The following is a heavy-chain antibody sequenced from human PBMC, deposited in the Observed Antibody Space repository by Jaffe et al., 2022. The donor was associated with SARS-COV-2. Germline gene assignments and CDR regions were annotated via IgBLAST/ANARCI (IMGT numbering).Heavy chain of an antibody. CDR3: AGTYCSGGSCYRDAFDI. J-gene: IGHJ3*02. Sequence: QVQLQESGPGLVKPSETLSLTCTVSGGSISSYYWSWIRQPPGKGLEWIGYIYYSGSTNYNPSLKSRVTISVDTSKNQFSLKLSSVTAADTAVYYCAGTYCSGGSCYRDAFDIWGQGTMVTVSS. V-gene: IGHV4-59*01. CDR2: IYYSGST. CDR1: GGSISSYY. D-gene: IGHD2-15*01.